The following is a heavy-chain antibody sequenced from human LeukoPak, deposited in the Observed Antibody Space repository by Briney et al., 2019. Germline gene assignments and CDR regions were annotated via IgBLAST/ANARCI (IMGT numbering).Heavy chain of an antibody. CDR1: GFTFSSYW. V-gene: IGHV3-7*01. J-gene: IGHJ5*02. CDR3: ASGYYYDSSGSP. CDR2: IKQDGSEK. Sequence: GGSLRLFCAASGFTFSSYWMSWVRQAPGKGLERVANIKQDGSEKYYVDSVKGRFTISRDNAKNSLYLQMNSLRAEDTAVYYCASGYYYDSSGSPWGQGTLVTVSS. D-gene: IGHD3-22*01.